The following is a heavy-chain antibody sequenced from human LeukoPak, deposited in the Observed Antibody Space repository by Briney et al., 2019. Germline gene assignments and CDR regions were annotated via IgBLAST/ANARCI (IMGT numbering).Heavy chain of an antibody. J-gene: IGHJ4*02. Sequence: SETLSLTCTVSGGSISSSSYYWGWIRQPPGKGLEWIGSIYYSGSTYYNPARKSRFTISVDTSKNQFSLKLSSVTAADTAVYYCARRDYDFWSGYHFDYWGQGTLVTVSS. CDR3: ARRDYDFWSGYHFDY. V-gene: IGHV4-39*01. CDR2: IYYSGST. D-gene: IGHD3-3*01. CDR1: GGSISSSSYY.